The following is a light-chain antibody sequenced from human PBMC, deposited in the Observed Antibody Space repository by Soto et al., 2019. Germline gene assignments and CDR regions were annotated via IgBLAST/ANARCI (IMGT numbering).Light chain of an antibody. J-gene: IGKJ5*01. V-gene: IGKV3-11*01. CDR3: QQRHNWPIT. CDR2: DTS. Sequence: EIALTQSPASLYLCPGEGDSLXCRASQTIRGLFAWYQHSAGKARRPLISDTSNRAHGIPARFSGSGSATDFTPPISSLEPADFGVYYCQQRHNWPITFGQGTRLEI. CDR1: QTIRGL.